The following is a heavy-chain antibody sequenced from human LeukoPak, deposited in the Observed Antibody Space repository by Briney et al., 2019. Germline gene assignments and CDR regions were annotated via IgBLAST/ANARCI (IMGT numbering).Heavy chain of an antibody. Sequence: GGSLRLSCAASGFTVSSNYMSWVRQAPGKGLEWVSVNYSGGSTYYADSVKGRFTISRDNSKNTLYLQMNSLRAEDTAVYYCASSHSSSWYEGNYFDYWGQGTLVTVSS. CDR1: GFTVSSNY. V-gene: IGHV3-53*01. CDR3: ASSHSSSWYEGNYFDY. D-gene: IGHD6-13*01. CDR2: NYSGGST. J-gene: IGHJ4*02.